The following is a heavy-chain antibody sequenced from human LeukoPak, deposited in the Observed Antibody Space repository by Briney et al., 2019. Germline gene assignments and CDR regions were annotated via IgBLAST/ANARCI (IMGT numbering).Heavy chain of an antibody. V-gene: IGHV3-53*01. D-gene: IGHD2-2*01. CDR2: IYSGGST. J-gene: IGHJ4*02. CDR1: GFTVSTYY. CDR3: ARGLGYCTSTTCLLPFDY. Sequence: GGSLRLSCAASGFTVSTYYMTWVRQAPGKGLECVSVIYSGGSTYYADSVKGRFTVSRDNSKNTLYLQMNSLRAEDTAMYYCARGLGYCTSTTCLLPFDYWGQGTLVTVTS.